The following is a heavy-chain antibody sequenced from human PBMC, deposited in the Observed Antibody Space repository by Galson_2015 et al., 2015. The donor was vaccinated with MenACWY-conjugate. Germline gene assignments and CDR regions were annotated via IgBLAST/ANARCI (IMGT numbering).Heavy chain of an antibody. CDR2: ISPGSGRI. CDR1: GITFSRCG. J-gene: IGHJ4*02. D-gene: IGHD7-27*01. CDR3: AWGRNPTVNSMYLDY. Sequence: SLRLSCAASGITFSRCGMNWVRQAPGKGLEWISYISPGSGRIYYADSAKGRFSISRDDAKSTLFLQIVSLRDEDTAVYYCAWGRNPTVNSMYLDYWGQGTLVTVSS. V-gene: IGHV3-48*02.